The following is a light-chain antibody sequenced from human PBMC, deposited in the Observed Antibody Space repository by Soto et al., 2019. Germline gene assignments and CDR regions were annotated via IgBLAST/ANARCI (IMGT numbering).Light chain of an antibody. Sequence: QSVLTQPPSVSGAPGQRVTISCTGSSSNIGAGYEVQWYQQVPGTAPKLLIYGNVNRPSGVPDRFSGSKSGTSASLAITGLQAEDEADFYCQSYDSSLSVGVFGGGTKVTVL. CDR3: QSYDSSLSVGV. J-gene: IGLJ3*02. V-gene: IGLV1-40*01. CDR2: GNV. CDR1: SSNIGAGYE.